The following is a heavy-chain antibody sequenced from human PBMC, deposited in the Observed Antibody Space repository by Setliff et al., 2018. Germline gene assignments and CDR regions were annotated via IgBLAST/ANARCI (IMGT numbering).Heavy chain of an antibody. D-gene: IGHD1-26*01. V-gene: IGHV4-59*08. CDR3: ARAPPNRYSGSYEYFYMDV. Sequence: PSETLSLTCTVSGGSISNYYWSWIRQPPGKGLEWIGYIYYSGSTNYNPSLKSRVTISVDTSKNQFSLRLSSVTAADTAVYYCARAPPNRYSGSYEYFYMDVWGKGTTVTVSS. CDR2: IYYSGST. J-gene: IGHJ6*03. CDR1: GGSISNYY.